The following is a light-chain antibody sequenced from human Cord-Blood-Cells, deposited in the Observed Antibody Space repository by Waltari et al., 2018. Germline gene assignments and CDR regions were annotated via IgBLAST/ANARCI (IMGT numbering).Light chain of an antibody. CDR1: SSDVGGYNY. CDR2: DVS. V-gene: IGLV2-14*01. J-gene: IGLJ1*01. CDR3: SSYTSSSTFV. Sequence: QSALTQPAPVSGSPGQSITISCTGTSSDVGGYNYVSWYQQHPGKAPKRMIDDVSKRPSGVSNRFSGSKSGNTASLTISGLQAEDEADYYCSSYTSSSTFVFGTGTKVTVL.